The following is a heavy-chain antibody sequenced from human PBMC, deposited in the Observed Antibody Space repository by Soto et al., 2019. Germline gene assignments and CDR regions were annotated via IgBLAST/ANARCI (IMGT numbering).Heavy chain of an antibody. CDR3: ARFPQLTIFGVALDFDP. CDR2: IYPGDSDT. J-gene: IGHJ5*02. Sequence: PGESLKISCKGSGYSFTSYWIGWVRQMPGKGLEWMGIIYPGDSDTRYSPSFQGQVTISADKSISTAYLQWSSLKASDTAMYYCARFPQLTIFGVALDFDPWGQGTLVTVSS. CDR1: GYSFTSYW. D-gene: IGHD3-3*01. V-gene: IGHV5-51*01.